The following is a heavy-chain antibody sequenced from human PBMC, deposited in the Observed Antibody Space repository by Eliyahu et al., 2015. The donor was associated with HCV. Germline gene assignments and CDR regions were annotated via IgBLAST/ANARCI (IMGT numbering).Heavy chain of an antibody. J-gene: IGHJ4*02. CDR2: IYSGGST. CDR3: AREGYYDSSGQHRSYYFDY. Sequence: EVQLVETGGGLXQPGGSLRLSCAASGFTVSSNYMSWVRQAPGKGLEWVSVIYSGGSTYYADSVKGRFTISRDNSKNTLYLQMNSLRAEDTAVYYCAREGYYDSSGQHRSYYFDYWGQGTLVTVSS. CDR1: GFTVSSNY. D-gene: IGHD3-22*01. V-gene: IGHV3-53*02.